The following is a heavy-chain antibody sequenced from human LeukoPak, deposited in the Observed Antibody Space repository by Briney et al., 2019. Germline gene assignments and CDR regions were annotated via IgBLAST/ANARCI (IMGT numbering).Heavy chain of an antibody. Sequence: GGSLRLSCAASGFTFSSYSMNWVRQAPGKGLEWVSSISSSSSYIYYADSVKGRFTISRDNSKNTLYLQMSSLRAEDTAVYYCAREWVAGYKFYNYYYGMDVWGQGTTVTVSS. V-gene: IGHV3-21*01. CDR3: AREWVAGYKFYNYYYGMDV. J-gene: IGHJ6*02. CDR1: GFTFSSYS. CDR2: ISSSSSYI. D-gene: IGHD6-19*01.